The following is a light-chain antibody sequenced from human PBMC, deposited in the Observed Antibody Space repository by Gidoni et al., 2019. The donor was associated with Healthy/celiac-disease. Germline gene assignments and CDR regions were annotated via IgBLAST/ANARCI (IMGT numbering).Light chain of an antibody. CDR2: AAS. V-gene: IGKV1-39*01. CDR1: QRISSY. J-gene: IGKJ1*01. Sequence: DIQMTQSTSFLSASVGDRVTITCRASQRISSYLNWDQQKPGKAPKLLIYAASSLQSGVPSRFSGSGSGTDFTLAISSLQPEDFATYYCQQSYSTPRTFGQGTQVEIK. CDR3: QQSYSTPRT.